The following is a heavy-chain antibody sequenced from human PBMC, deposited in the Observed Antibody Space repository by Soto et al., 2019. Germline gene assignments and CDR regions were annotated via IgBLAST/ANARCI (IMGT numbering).Heavy chain of an antibody. CDR1: GYTFTSYG. V-gene: IGHV1-18*01. D-gene: IGHD4-17*01. CDR3: AREPDDYGENNWFDP. Sequence: QVPLVQSGAEVKKPGASVKVSWKASGYTFTSYGISWVRQAPGQGLEWMGWISAYNGNTNYAQKLQGRVTMTTDTSTSTAYMELRSLRSDDTAVYYCAREPDDYGENNWFDPWGQGTLVTVSS. J-gene: IGHJ5*02. CDR2: ISAYNGNT.